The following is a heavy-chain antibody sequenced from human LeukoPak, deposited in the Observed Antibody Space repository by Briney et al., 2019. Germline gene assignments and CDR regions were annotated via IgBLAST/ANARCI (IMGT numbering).Heavy chain of an antibody. D-gene: IGHD1-26*01. CDR1: GFTVSNNY. J-gene: IGHJ3*02. CDR2: IYSGGST. Sequence: GGSLRLSCAASGFTVSNNYMNWVRQAPGKGLEWVSVIYSGGSTYYGDSVKGRFTISRDNSKNTLYLQMNSLRAEDTAVYYCARGGSYLSAFDIWGQGTMVTVSS. CDR3: ARGGSYLSAFDI. V-gene: IGHV3-53*01.